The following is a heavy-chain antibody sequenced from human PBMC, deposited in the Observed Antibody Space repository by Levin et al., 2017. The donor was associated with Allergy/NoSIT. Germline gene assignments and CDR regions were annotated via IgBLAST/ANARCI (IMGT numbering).Heavy chain of an antibody. CDR1: GFTFNTYA. V-gene: IGHV3-23*01. J-gene: IGHJ4*02. D-gene: IGHD3-10*01. Sequence: GESLKISCAASGFTFNTYAMSWVRQAPGKGLEWVSTITGGGAETHYADSVKGRFIISRDNSDNTLHLQMNNVRAEETAIYYCAKGGGFGELLQPFDYWGQGVLVTVSS. CDR3: AKGGGFGELLQPFDY. CDR2: ITGGGAET.